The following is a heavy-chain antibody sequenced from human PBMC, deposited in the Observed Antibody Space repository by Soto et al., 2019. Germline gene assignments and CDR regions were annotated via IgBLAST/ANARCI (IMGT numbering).Heavy chain of an antibody. J-gene: IGHJ4*02. CDR2: IVPMFGTS. D-gene: IGHD3-3*01. V-gene: IGHV1-69*06. CDR3: NRGSEYDFWSGYL. CDR1: GGTSTRYA. Sequence: QERLVQSGAEVRKPGSSVKVSCKVTGGTSTRYAINWVRQAPGQGLEWMGGIVPMFGTSKYAQKFQGRVTITADTSTNMGYMELRSLRSEDTAVYYCNRGSEYDFWSGYLWGQGTLVSVSS.